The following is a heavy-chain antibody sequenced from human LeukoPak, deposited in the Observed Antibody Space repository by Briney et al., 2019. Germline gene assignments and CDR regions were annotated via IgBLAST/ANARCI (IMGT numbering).Heavy chain of an antibody. D-gene: IGHD6-19*01. J-gene: IGHJ4*02. CDR1: GLTFSSNA. CDR2: ISYDGSNK. V-gene: IGHV3-30-3*01. Sequence: PGRSLRLSCAASGLTFSSNAKHWVRQAPGKGLEWVAVISYDGSNKYYADSVKGRFTISRDNSKNTLYVQMNSLRAEDTAVYYCASTPYSSGWPFDYWGQGTLVTVSS. CDR3: ASTPYSSGWPFDY.